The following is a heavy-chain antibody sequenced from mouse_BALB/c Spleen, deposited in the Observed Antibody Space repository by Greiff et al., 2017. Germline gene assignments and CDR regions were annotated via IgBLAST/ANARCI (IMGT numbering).Heavy chain of an antibody. CDR1: GFAFSSYD. CDR3: ARQWYGYDGAMDY. CDR2: ISSGGGST. Sequence: EVQGVESGGGLVKPGGSLKLSCAASGFAFSSYDMSWVRQTPEKRLEWVAYISSGGGSTYYPDTVKGRFTISRDNAKNTLYLQMSSLKSEDTAMYYCARQWYGYDGAMDYWGQGTSVTVSA. J-gene: IGHJ4*01. D-gene: IGHD2-2*01. V-gene: IGHV5-12-1*01.